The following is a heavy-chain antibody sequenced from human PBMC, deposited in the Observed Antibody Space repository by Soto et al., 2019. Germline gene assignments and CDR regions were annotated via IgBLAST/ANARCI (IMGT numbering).Heavy chain of an antibody. D-gene: IGHD2-15*01. CDR3: ARDRVVVVAWGDYYYGMDV. J-gene: IGHJ6*02. CDR1: GFTFSSYE. V-gene: IGHV3-48*03. CDR2: ISSSGSTI. Sequence: GESLRLSCAASGFTFSSYEMNWVRQAPGKGLEWVSYISSSGSTIYYADSVKGRFTISRDNAKNSLYLQMNSLRAEDTAVYYCARDRVVVVAWGDYYYGMDVWGQGTTVTVSS.